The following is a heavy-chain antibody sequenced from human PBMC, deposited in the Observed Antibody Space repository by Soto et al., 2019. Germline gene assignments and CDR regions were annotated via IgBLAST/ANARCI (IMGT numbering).Heavy chain of an antibody. V-gene: IGHV3-48*01. CDR3: ARMRTAAVRGVDYYYGMDV. Sequence: GGSLRLSCAASGFPFSSFAMSWVRQAPGKGLEWVSYISSTSSTIYYGDSVKGRFTISRDNAKNSLCLQMKSLRAEDTAVYYCARMRTAAVRGVDYYYGMDVWGPGTTVTVSS. CDR1: GFPFSSFA. CDR2: ISSTSSTI. D-gene: IGHD3-10*01. J-gene: IGHJ6*02.